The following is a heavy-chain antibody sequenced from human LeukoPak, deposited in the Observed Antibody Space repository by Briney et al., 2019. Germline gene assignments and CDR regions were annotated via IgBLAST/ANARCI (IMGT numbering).Heavy chain of an antibody. CDR3: ARGAVPRSEGYYFDF. CDR2: INPHSGDT. Sequence: ASVKVSCKASGYTFTSYYIHWVRQAPGQGLEWMGWINPHSGDTKSPQKFQGRVTMTRDTSIGTAYMELSRLKSDDTAVYYCARGAVPRSEGYYFDFWGQGTLVTVSS. D-gene: IGHD6-13*01. J-gene: IGHJ4*02. V-gene: IGHV1-2*02. CDR1: GYTFTSYY.